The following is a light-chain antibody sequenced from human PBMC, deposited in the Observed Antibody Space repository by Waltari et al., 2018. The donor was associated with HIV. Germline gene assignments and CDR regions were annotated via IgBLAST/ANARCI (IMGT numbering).Light chain of an antibody. V-gene: IGLV6-57*04. Sequence: FILTQPHSVSESPGKTVIISCTRNSGDIASKYVQWYQQRPGSAPTPVFYEDNRRPSGVPDRFSGSIDSASNSAFLTISGLKTEDEAAYYCQSYDYTIQVFGGGTKLTVL. CDR1: SGDIASKY. CDR2: EDN. CDR3: QSYDYTIQV. J-gene: IGLJ3*02.